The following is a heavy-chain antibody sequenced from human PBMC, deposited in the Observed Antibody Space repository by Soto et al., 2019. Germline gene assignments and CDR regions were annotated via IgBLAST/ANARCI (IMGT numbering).Heavy chain of an antibody. CDR2: ITSNGGNT. J-gene: IGHJ2*01. D-gene: IGHD4-17*01. Sequence: GGSLRLSCAASGFTFSSYAMHWVRQAPGKGLEYVSVITSNGGNTDYASSVKGRFTISRDNSKNTLYLQMNSLRAEDTAVYYCAIFFSMIRRPPRSILFPTRRSSDL. V-gene: IGHV3-64*01. CDR3: AIFFSMIRRPPRSILFPTRRSSDL. CDR1: GFTFSSYA.